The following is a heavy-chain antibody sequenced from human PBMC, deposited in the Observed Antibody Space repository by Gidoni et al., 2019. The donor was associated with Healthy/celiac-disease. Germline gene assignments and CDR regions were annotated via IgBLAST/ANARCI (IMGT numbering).Heavy chain of an antibody. CDR2: ISSSGSTI. J-gene: IGHJ6*02. V-gene: IGHV3-11*01. D-gene: IGHD3-3*01. CDR3: ARASGITIFGVVHRGVDV. Sequence: QVQLVESGGGLVQHGGSLRLSCGPSGFTFSHYYMSWLRQAPGKGLEWVSYISSSGSTIYYADSVKGRFTISRDNAKNSLYLQMNSLRAEDTAVYYCARASGITIFGVVHRGVDVWGQGTTVTVSS. CDR1: GFTFSHYY.